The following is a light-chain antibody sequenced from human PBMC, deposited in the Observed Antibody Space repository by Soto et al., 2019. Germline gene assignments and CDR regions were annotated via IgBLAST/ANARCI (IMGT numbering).Light chain of an antibody. CDR2: GNN. J-gene: IGLJ3*02. Sequence: QLVLTQPPSVSGAPGQRVTISCSGSSSNIGAPYNVHWYQHLPGTAPKLLIYGNNNRPSGVPDRFSGSKSGTSASLAITGLQAEDEADYYCQSFDSSLTVWVFGGGTQLTVL. CDR1: SSNIGAPYN. V-gene: IGLV1-40*01. CDR3: QSFDSSLTVWV.